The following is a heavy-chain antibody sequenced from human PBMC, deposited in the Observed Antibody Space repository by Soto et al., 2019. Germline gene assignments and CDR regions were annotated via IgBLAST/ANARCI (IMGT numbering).Heavy chain of an antibody. CDR1: GGTFSSYA. CDR3: GRRVTGSTSNWFDP. V-gene: IGHV1-69*13. CDR2: IIPIFGTA. D-gene: IGHD6-6*01. Sequence: SVKVSCKASGGTFSSYAISWVRQAPGQGLEWMGGIIPIFGTANYAQKFQGRVTITADESTSTAYMELSSLRSEDRAVYYCGRRVTGSTSNWFDPWGQGTLVTVSS. J-gene: IGHJ5*02.